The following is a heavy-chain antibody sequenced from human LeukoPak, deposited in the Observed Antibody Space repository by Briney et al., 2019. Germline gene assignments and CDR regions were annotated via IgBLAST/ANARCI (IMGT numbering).Heavy chain of an antibody. CDR2: ISGSGDST. V-gene: IGHV3-23*01. CDR1: GFTFNAFA. D-gene: IGHD2-15*01. J-gene: IGHJ4*02. Sequence: PGGSLRLSCAASGFTFNAFAMNWVRQAPGKGLEWVSGISGSGDSTYYADSVKGRFTISRDNSKNTLYLQMNSLRAEDTAVYYCAKTQISRYCSGGSCYSGEGTFDYWGQGTLVTVSS. CDR3: AKTQISRYCSGGSCYSGEGTFDY.